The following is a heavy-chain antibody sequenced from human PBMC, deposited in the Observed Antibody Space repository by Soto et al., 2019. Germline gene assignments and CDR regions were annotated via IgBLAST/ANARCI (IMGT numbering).Heavy chain of an antibody. Sequence: EVQLVESGGGXXXXGGSXXXXXXXSGFTFSDHCMDWVRQAPGKGLXXVGRXXSKGNSYTTDYAASVKGRFTIARDDSKNSLHLQMNSLKTEDTAVYYCARGRYYDSSGYSYYYYGMDVWGQGTTVTVSS. CDR2: XXSKGNSYTT. V-gene: IGHV3-72*01. D-gene: IGHD3-22*01. J-gene: IGHJ6*02. CDR3: ARGRYYDSSGYSYYYYGMDV. CDR1: GFTFSDHC.